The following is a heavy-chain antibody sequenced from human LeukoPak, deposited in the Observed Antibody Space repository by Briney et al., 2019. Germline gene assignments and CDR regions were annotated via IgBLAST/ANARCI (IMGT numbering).Heavy chain of an antibody. CDR3: ARDCDSGSYEGSWFDP. CDR2: IKQDGSEK. D-gene: IGHD3-10*01. CDR1: GFTFSSYW. J-gene: IGHJ5*02. V-gene: IGHV3-7*01. Sequence: PGGSLRLSCAASGFTFSSYWMNWVRQAPGKGLEWVANIKQDGSEKYYVDSVKGRFTISRDNAKNSLYLQMNSLRAEDTAVYYCARDCDSGSYEGSWFDPWGQGTLVTVSS.